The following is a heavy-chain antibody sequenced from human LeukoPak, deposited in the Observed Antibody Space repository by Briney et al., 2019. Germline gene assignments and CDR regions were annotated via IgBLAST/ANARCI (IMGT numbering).Heavy chain of an antibody. CDR1: GGSISSGSYY. D-gene: IGHD4-17*01. Sequence: SETLSLTCTVSGGSISSGSYYWTWIRQPAGKGLEWIGRISTSGSTYYNPSLKSRVTIFLDTSKNQFSLNMNSVAAADTAVYYCAWGHGDYTVLGYWGQGTLVTVSS. J-gene: IGHJ4*02. CDR2: ISTSGST. V-gene: IGHV4-61*02. CDR3: AWGHGDYTVLGY.